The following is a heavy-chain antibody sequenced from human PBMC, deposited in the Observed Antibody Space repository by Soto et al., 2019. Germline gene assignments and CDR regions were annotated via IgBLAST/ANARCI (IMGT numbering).Heavy chain of an antibody. Sequence: SETLSLTCTVTGDSISSRSYYWGWIRQPPGKGLEWIGSIYYSGSTYNNPSLRSRVSMSIDTSKDQFSLKLKSVTAADTALYFCARPRTSVVTLAYFDVWGPGSLVTVSS. CDR3: ARPRTSVVTLAYFDV. J-gene: IGHJ4*02. D-gene: IGHD2-21*02. CDR1: GDSISSRSYY. CDR2: IYYSGST. V-gene: IGHV4-39*01.